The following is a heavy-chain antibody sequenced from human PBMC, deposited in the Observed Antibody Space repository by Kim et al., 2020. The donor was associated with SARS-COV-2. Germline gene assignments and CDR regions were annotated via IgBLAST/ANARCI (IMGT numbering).Heavy chain of an antibody. V-gene: IGHV3-23*01. CDR2: ISGSGGST. Sequence: GGSLRLSCAASGFTFSSYAMSWVRQAPGKGLEWVSAISGSGGSTYYADSVKGRFTISRDNSKNTLYLQMNSLRAEDTAVYYCAKADYYDSSGYFRKPYNFDYWGQGTLVTVSS. CDR3: AKADYYDSSGYFRKPYNFDY. J-gene: IGHJ4*02. CDR1: GFTFSSYA. D-gene: IGHD3-22*01.